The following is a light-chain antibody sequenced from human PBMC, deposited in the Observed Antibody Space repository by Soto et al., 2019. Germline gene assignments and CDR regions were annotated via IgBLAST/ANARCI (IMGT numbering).Light chain of an antibody. Sequence: EIGLTQSPGTPSLSPGERANLSCRASQTISNTYLAWYQQKPGQAPRLLIYGASSRATGIPDRFSGSGSGTDFTLTISRLEPEDFAVYYCQQYDSSFTFGPGTKVDIK. CDR3: QQYDSSFT. CDR2: GAS. V-gene: IGKV3-20*01. J-gene: IGKJ3*01. CDR1: QTISNTY.